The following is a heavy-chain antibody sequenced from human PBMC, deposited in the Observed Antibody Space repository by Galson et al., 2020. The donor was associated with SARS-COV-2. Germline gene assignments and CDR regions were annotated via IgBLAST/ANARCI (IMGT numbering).Heavy chain of an antibody. D-gene: IGHD3-10*02. CDR2: TSATT. J-gene: IGHJ6*03. V-gene: IGHV3-23*01. CDR1: GFTFSRYG. Sequence: GESLKISCAASGFTFSRYGMSRVRQAPGQGPEWVATTSATTYYADSVRRRFTISRDDSKSTLYLQMNGLRADDTAVYYCAKDFVRGIGYMDVWGPGTTVTISS. CDR3: AKDFVRGIGYMDV.